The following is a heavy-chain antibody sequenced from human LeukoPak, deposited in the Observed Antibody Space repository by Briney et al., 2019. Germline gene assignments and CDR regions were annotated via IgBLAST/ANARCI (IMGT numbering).Heavy chain of an antibody. CDR3: AKGGLGKEVFDD. J-gene: IGHJ4*02. CDR2: INGGGRGT. Sequence: PGGSLRLSCVASGFTFDTYAMSWVRQTPGKGPQWVARINGGGRGTYYADSLKGRFTFSRDNSNNTLYLQIYNLQPKDTARYYWAKGGLGKEVFDDWGQGTVVTVSS. CDR1: GFTFDTYA. D-gene: IGHD1-1*01. V-gene: IGHV3-23*01.